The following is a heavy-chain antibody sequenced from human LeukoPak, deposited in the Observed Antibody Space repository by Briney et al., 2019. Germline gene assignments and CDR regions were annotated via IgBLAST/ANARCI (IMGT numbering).Heavy chain of an antibody. V-gene: IGHV1-3*01. D-gene: IGHD1-1*01. CDR1: GYTFNSHP. CDR2: FNADNGNT. Sequence: ASVKVSCKASGYTFNSHPMHWVRQAPGQRLEWMGWFNADNGNTRYSQKLQGRVTITRDTSANTAYMELSGLRSDDTAVYYCAREAGTNWIFGEYFPFWGQGTLVTVSA. J-gene: IGHJ1*01. CDR3: AREAGTNWIFGEYFPF.